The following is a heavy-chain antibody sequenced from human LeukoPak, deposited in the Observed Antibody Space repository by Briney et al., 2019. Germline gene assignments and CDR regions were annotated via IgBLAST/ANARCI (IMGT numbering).Heavy chain of an antibody. CDR3: AKGGSHLQWLEGVDY. CDR2: ISGSGGST. Sequence: PGGSLRLSCAASGFTFSSYAMSWVRQAPGKGLEWVSAISGSGGSTYYADSVKGRFTISRDNSKNTLYLQMNSLRAEDTAVYYCAKGGSHLQWLEGVDYWGQGTLVTVSS. D-gene: IGHD6-19*01. V-gene: IGHV3-23*01. CDR1: GFTFSSYA. J-gene: IGHJ4*02.